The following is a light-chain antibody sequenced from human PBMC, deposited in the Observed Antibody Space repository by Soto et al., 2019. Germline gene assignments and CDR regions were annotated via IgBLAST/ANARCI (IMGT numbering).Light chain of an antibody. CDR2: NDI. CDR1: SSNIGSNA. CDR3: AAWDDSLNGFFV. Sequence: QSVLTQPPSTSGTPGQRVTISCSGSSSNIGSNAVTWHQQLLGTAPKLLIYNDIERPSGVPDRFSGSKSGTSASLAISGLQSEDEADYYCAAWDDSLNGFFVFGTGTKVTV. J-gene: IGLJ1*01. V-gene: IGLV1-44*01.